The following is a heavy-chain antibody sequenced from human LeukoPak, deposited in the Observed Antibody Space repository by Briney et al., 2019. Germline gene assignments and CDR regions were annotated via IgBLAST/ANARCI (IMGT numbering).Heavy chain of an antibody. CDR3: ARVWSGYYYYMDV. D-gene: IGHD3-3*01. CDR1: GDSITSGRCY. Sequence: PSETLSLTCTVSGDSITSGRCYWSWIRQPAGKELEWIGRIYSSGNTDYHPYIVSLKSRVTISVDTSKNQFSLKLSSVTAADTAVYYCARVWSGYYYYMDVWGKGTTVTVSS. J-gene: IGHJ6*03. V-gene: IGHV4-61*10. CDR2: IYSSGNT.